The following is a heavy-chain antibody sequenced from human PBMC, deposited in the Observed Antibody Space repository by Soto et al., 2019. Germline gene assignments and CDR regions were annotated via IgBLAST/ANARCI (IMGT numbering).Heavy chain of an antibody. V-gene: IGHV6-1*01. CDR2: TYYRSRWYN. CDR1: GDSFSINSAA. Sequence: PSPTLSLTCAISGDSFSINSAAWNWIRQSPSRGLEWLGRTYYRSRWYNDYAVPVRSRITVNADTSKNQFSLQLTSVTPEDTAVYYCAGTTSYQWYYMDVWGKGTTVTVSS. J-gene: IGHJ6*03. CDR3: AGTTSYQWYYMDV. D-gene: IGHD1-7*01.